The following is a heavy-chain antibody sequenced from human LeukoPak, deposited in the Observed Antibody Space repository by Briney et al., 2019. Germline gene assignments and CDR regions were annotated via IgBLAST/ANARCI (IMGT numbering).Heavy chain of an antibody. CDR1: GFTFSSYS. CDR3: ARVVSPEPYYYAVYYFDY. Sequence: GGSLRLSCAASGFTFSSYSMNWVRQAPGKGLEWVSYISSSSSTIYYADSVKGRFTISRDNSKNTLYLQMNSLRAEDTAVYYCARVVSPEPYYYAVYYFDYWGQGTLVTVSS. V-gene: IGHV3-48*01. CDR2: ISSSSSTI. J-gene: IGHJ4*02. D-gene: IGHD3-10*01.